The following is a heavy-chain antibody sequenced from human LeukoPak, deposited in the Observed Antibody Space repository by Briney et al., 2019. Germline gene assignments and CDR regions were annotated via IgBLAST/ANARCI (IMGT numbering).Heavy chain of an antibody. CDR1: GFTFSNYG. CDR3: ARGIATRFWYFDL. V-gene: IGHV3-13*04. CDR2: IGAAGDT. Sequence: GGSLRLSCAASGFTFSNYGMHWVRQPTGKGLEWVSGIGAAGDTYYAGSVKGRFAISRENAKNSLYLQMNGLTARDTAVYYCARGIATRFWYFDLWGRGTLVTVFS. J-gene: IGHJ2*01.